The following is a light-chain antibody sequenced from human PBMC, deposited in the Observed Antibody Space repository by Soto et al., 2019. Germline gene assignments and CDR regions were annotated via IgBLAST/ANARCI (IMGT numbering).Light chain of an antibody. V-gene: IGKV1-39*01. CDR2: AAS. CDR3: QQSYNSPWT. CDR1: QSISTY. Sequence: DIQMTQSTSSLSASVRDRVTITCRASQSISTYLNWYQQKPGKVPKLLIYAASTLQSGVPSRFRGSGSGTDFTLTISSLQPEDFATYYCQQSYNSPWTFAQGTKVDIK. J-gene: IGKJ1*01.